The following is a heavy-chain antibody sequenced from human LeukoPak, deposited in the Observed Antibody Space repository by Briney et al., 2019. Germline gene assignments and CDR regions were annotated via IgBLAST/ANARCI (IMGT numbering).Heavy chain of an antibody. V-gene: IGHV3-21*01. CDR3: ARPCTETYDFWSGHTLSAFDI. J-gene: IGHJ3*02. CDR2: ISSSSSYI. D-gene: IGHD3-3*01. CDR1: GFTFSSYS. Sequence: GGSLRLSCAASGFTFSSYSMDWVRQAPGKGLEWVSSISSSSSYIDYADSVKGRFTISRDNAKNSLYLQMNSLRAEDTAVYYCARPCTETYDFWSGHTLSAFDIWGQGTMVTVSS.